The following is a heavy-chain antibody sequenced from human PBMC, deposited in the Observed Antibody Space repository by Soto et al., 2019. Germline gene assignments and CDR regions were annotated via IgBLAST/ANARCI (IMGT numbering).Heavy chain of an antibody. V-gene: IGHV3-33*01. CDR3: ARESVKWELLRYYYYGMDV. J-gene: IGHJ6*02. D-gene: IGHD1-26*01. Sequence: GGSLRLSCAASGFTFSSYGMHWVRQAPGKVLEWVAVIWYDGSNKYYADSVKGRFTISRDNSKNTLYLQMNSLRAEDTAVYYCARESVKWELLRYYYYGMDVWGQGTTVTVSS. CDR1: GFTFSSYG. CDR2: IWYDGSNK.